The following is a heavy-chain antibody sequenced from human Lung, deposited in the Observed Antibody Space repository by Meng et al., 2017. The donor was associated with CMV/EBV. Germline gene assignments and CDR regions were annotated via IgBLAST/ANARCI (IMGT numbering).Heavy chain of an antibody. CDR1: YD. V-gene: IGHV1-8*01. D-gene: IGHD2-15*01. CDR3: ARSVGYCSSGSCSGDYYYGMDV. Sequence: YDINRVRQATGTGLEWMGWMNSNSGNTGYAQKFQGRVTMTRINSICTAYMELGSLRSEDTAVYYCARSVGYCSSGSCSGDYYYGMDVWGQGTTVTVSS. J-gene: IGHJ6*02. CDR2: MNSNSGNT.